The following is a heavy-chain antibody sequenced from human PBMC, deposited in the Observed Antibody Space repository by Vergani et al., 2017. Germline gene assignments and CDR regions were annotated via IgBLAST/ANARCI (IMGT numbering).Heavy chain of an antibody. CDR1: GFTLSNYD. J-gene: IGHJ4*02. CDR3: AKHFRGWGIDY. V-gene: IGHV3-30*02. Sequence: QVQLVESGGGVVQRGGSLRLSCATSGFTLSNYDMQWIRQGPGKGLEFVAFIQFDGSNQYYADSVKGPFTLSRDFSKNTLYLQMNSLRTDDTATYYCAKHFRGWGIDYWGQGTQVIVSS. D-gene: IGHD3-16*01. CDR2: IQFDGSNQ.